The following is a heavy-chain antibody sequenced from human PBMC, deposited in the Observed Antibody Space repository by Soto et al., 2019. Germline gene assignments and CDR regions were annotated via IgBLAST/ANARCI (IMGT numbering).Heavy chain of an antibody. Sequence: LRLSCAASGFRFDDYNIHWVRQAPGKGLEWVSLITWNGGNTYYADSVKGRFTISRDGTTKSVSLQMTSLKTEDTGLYYCARETLSFGSALDVWGQGTTVTVSS. V-gene: IGHV3-43*01. CDR3: ARETLSFGSALDV. CDR1: GFRFDDYN. J-gene: IGHJ6*02. D-gene: IGHD3-3*01. CDR2: ITWNGGNT.